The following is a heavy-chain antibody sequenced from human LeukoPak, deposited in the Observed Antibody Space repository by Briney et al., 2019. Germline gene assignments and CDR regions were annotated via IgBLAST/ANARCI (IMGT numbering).Heavy chain of an antibody. Sequence: GGSLRLSCAASGFTFSTYSINWVRQAPGEGLEWVSVIYSGGSTYYADSVKGRFTISRDNSKNTLYLQMNSLRAEDTAVYYCARDRFRRDGYTYGRDGAFDIWGQGTMVTVSS. CDR2: IYSGGST. CDR1: GFTFSTYS. V-gene: IGHV3-66*01. D-gene: IGHD5-24*01. J-gene: IGHJ3*02. CDR3: ARDRFRRDGYTYGRDGAFDI.